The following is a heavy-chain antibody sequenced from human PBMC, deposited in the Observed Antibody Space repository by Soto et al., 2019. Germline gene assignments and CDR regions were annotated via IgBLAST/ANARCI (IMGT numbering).Heavy chain of an antibody. V-gene: IGHV4-4*02. CDR3: ARTNLGATTSDFDI. D-gene: IGHD1-26*01. Sequence: SETLSLTCAVSGGSISSSNWWSWVRQPPGKGLEWIGEIYHSGSTNYNPSLKSRVTISVDKSKNQFSLKLSSVTAADTAVYYSARTNLGATTSDFDIWGQGTMVTVSS. CDR1: GGSISSSNW. CDR2: IYHSGST. J-gene: IGHJ3*02.